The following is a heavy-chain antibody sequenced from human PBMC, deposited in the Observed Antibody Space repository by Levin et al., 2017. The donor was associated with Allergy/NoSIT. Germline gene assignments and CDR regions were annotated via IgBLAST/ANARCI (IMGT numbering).Heavy chain of an antibody. Sequence: GGSLRLSCAASGFTFSDYYMSWIRQAPGKGLEWVSYISSSGRTVYYADSVKGRFTISRDNAKNSLYLQMNSLRAEDTAVYYCAGDGLGAAVGIGAFDIWGQGTMVTVSS. J-gene: IGHJ3*02. V-gene: IGHV3-11*01. CDR3: AGDGLGAAVGIGAFDI. D-gene: IGHD6-13*01. CDR2: ISSSGRTV. CDR1: GFTFSDYY.